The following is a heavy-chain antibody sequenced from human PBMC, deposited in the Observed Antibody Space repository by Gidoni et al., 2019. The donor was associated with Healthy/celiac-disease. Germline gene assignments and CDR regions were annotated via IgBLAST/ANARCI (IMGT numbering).Heavy chain of an antibody. CDR2: ISYDGSNK. Sequence: QVQLVESGGGVVQPGRSLRLSCAASGFTFSSYAMHWVRQAPGKGLEWVEVISYDGSNKYYADSVKGRFTISRDNSKNTLYLQMNSLRAEDTAVYYCARDLGGMGATTFAFDIWGQGTMVTVSS. D-gene: IGHD1-26*01. V-gene: IGHV3-30-3*01. CDR3: ARDLGGMGATTFAFDI. CDR1: GFTFSSYA. J-gene: IGHJ3*02.